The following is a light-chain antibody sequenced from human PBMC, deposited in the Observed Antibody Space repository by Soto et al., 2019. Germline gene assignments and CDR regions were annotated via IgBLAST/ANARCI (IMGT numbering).Light chain of an antibody. CDR3: QQNYSPPPIT. CDR1: QSITRF. V-gene: IGKV1-39*01. J-gene: IGKJ5*01. CDR2: AAS. Sequence: DIQMTQSPSSLSASVGDKVTITCRASQSITRFLNWYQQKPGKAPKLLIYAASSLQSGVPSRFSGSGSGTDFTLTISSLQPEDFAIYYCQQNYSPPPITFGQGTRLEIK.